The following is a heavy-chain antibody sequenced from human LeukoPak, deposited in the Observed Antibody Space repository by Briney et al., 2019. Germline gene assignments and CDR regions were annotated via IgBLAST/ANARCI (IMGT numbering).Heavy chain of an antibody. CDR2: MNPNSGNT. V-gene: IGHV1-8*01. CDR1: GYTFTSYD. D-gene: IGHD2-2*01. J-gene: IGHJ6*02. CDR3: ARWDDIVVVPAANRTRYYYYGMDV. Sequence: ASVKVSYKASGYTFTSYDINWVRQATGQGLEWMGWMNPNSGNTGYAQKFQGRVTMTRNTSISTAYMELSSLRSEDTAVYYCARWDDIVVVPAANRTRYYYYGMDVWGQGTTVTVSS.